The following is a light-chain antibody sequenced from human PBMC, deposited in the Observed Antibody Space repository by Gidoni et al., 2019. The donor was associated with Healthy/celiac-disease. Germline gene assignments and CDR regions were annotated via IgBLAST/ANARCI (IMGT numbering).Light chain of an antibody. CDR1: SSNIGNNY. CDR3: GTWDSSLSAYV. V-gene: IGLV1-51*01. CDR2: DNN. Sequence: GQKVTISCSGSSSNIGNNYVSWYQQLPGTAPKLLIYDNNKRPSGIPDRFSGSKSGTSATLGITGLQTGDETDYYCGTWDSSLSAYVFGTGTKVTVL. J-gene: IGLJ1*01.